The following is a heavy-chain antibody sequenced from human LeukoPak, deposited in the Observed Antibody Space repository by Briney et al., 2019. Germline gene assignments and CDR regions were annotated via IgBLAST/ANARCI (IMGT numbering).Heavy chain of an antibody. V-gene: IGHV3-30*03. CDR3: ASEEGGLDV. Sequence: GGSLRLSCAASGSTFRTYGMHWVRQAPGRGLEWVAVISVDGNAKKYADCVKGRFTISRDNAKCTLFLQMNGLRGEDTAIYYCASEEGGLDVWGQGTTVTVSS. J-gene: IGHJ6*02. CDR2: ISVDGNAK. CDR1: GSTFRTYG.